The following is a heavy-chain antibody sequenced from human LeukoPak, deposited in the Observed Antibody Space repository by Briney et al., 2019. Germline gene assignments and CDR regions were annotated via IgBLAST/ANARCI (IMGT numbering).Heavy chain of an antibody. Sequence: GGSLRLSCAASGFTFSSYSMNWVRQAPGKGLEWVSFISGTSSYIYYADSLKGRFTISRDNAKNSLYLQMNSLRAEDTAVYYCARDLHYYDSSGYYDFGSWGQGTLVTVSS. J-gene: IGHJ5*02. D-gene: IGHD3-22*01. CDR2: ISGTSSYI. V-gene: IGHV3-21*06. CDR3: ARDLHYYDSSGYYDFGS. CDR1: GFTFSSYS.